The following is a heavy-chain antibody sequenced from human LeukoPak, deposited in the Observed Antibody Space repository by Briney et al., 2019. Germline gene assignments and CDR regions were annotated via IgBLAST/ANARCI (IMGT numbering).Heavy chain of an antibody. Sequence: ASVKVSCKVSGYTLTELSMHWVRQAPGKGLEWMGGFDPEDGETIYAQKFQGRVTMTEDTSTDTAYMELSSLRSEDTAVYYCATVRDIVVVPAAIWFDPWGQGTLVTVSS. CDR1: GYTLTELS. D-gene: IGHD2-2*01. V-gene: IGHV1-24*01. CDR3: ATVRDIVVVPAAIWFDP. J-gene: IGHJ5*02. CDR2: FDPEDGET.